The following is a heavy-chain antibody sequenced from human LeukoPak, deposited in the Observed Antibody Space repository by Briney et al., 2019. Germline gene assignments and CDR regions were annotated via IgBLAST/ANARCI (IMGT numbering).Heavy chain of an antibody. D-gene: IGHD4-23*01. J-gene: IGHJ1*01. V-gene: IGHV4-30-4*01. CDR1: GVSISTSGYY. CDR3: ARGGPYGGPYTF. Sequence: SETLSLTCTVTGVSISTSGYYWSWIRQTPGRGLELIGFIPFRGGTYYNPSLTNRISISLDTSNNQFSLKLSSVTAADTAVYYCARGGPYGGPYTFWGQGAVIAVSS. CDR2: IPFRGGT.